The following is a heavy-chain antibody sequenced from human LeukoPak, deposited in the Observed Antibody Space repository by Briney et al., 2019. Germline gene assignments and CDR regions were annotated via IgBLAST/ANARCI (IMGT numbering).Heavy chain of an antibody. CDR1: GYTFTGYY. CDR2: INPNGGGT. D-gene: IGHD5-12*01. Sequence: ASVKVSCKASGYTFTGYYMHWVRQAPGQGLEWMGWINPNGGGTNYAQKFQGRVTMTRDTSISTAYMELSRLRSDDTAVYYCARGLPIHGDPFYYFDYWGQGTLVTVSS. V-gene: IGHV1-2*02. J-gene: IGHJ4*02. CDR3: ARGLPIHGDPFYYFDY.